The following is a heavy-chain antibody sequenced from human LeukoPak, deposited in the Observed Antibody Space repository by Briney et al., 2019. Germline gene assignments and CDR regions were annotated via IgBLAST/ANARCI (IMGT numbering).Heavy chain of an antibody. V-gene: IGHV3-7*01. CDR1: GFTFSSDW. D-gene: IGHD5-24*01. CDR2: INPDGSEK. Sequence: GGSLRLSCAASGFTFSSDWMNWVRQAPGKGLEWVANINPDGSEKYSVDSVKGRFTISRDNAENSLYLQMNNLRAEDTAVYYCTRDSHRNSDDYWGQGTLVTVSS. CDR3: TRDSHRNSDDY. J-gene: IGHJ4*02.